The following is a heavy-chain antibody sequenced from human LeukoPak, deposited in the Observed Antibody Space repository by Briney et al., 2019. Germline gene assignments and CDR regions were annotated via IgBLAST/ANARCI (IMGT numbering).Heavy chain of an antibody. CDR1: GFTFDEYG. J-gene: IGHJ4*02. CDR3: ARGYYYDNSGLFDY. CDR2: INWNGGST. Sequence: GGSLRLSCAASGFTFDEYGMSWVRQAPGKGLEWGSGINWNGGSTGYADSVKGRFTISRDNAKNSLYLQMNSLGAEDTALYYCARGYYYDNSGLFDYWGQGTLVTVSS. D-gene: IGHD3-22*01. V-gene: IGHV3-20*04.